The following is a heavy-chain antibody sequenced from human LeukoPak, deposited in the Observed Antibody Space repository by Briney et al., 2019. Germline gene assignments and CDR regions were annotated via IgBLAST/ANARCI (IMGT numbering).Heavy chain of an antibody. J-gene: IGHJ4*02. CDR3: ARVFPSGYNKWYFDY. CDR1: GGTFSSYA. CDR2: IIPIFGTA. D-gene: IGHD3-3*01. V-gene: IGHV1-69*13. Sequence: SVKVSCKASGGTFSSYAISWVRQAPGQGLEWMGGIIPIFGTANYARKFQGRVTITADESTSTAYMELSSLRSEDTAVYYCARVFPSGYNKWYFDYWGQGTLVTVSS.